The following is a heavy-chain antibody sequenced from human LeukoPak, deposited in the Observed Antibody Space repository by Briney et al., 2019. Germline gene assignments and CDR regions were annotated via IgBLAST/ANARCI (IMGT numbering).Heavy chain of an antibody. CDR1: GYTFTSYA. V-gene: IGHV1-3*01. J-gene: IGHJ6*04. CDR2: INAGNGNT. Sequence: ASVKVSCKASGYTFTSYAMHWVRQAPGQRLEWMGWINAGNGNTKYSQKFQGRVTITRDTSASTAYMELSSLRSEDTAVYYCARAGGDYYYYDGMDVWGKGTTVTVSS. D-gene: IGHD3-10*01. CDR3: ARAGGDYYYYDGMDV.